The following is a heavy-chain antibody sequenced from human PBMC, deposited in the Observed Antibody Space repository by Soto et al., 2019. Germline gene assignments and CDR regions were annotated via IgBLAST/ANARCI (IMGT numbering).Heavy chain of an antibody. CDR1: GGSISSGGYY. CDR2: IYYSGST. D-gene: IGHD3-10*01. V-gene: IGHV4-31*03. CDR3: ANVPITMVRGSLRPLWFDP. Sequence: QVQLQESGPGLVKPSQTLSLTCTVSGGSISSGGYYWSWIRQHPGKGLVWIGYIYYSGSTYYNPSLKSRVTISVDTSKNQFSLKLSSVTAAETAVYYCANVPITMVRGSLRPLWFDPWGQGTLVTVSS. J-gene: IGHJ5*02.